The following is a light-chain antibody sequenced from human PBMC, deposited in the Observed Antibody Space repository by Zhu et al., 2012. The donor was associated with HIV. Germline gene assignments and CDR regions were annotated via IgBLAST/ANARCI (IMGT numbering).Light chain of an antibody. Sequence: IVLTQSPATLSLSPGERATLSCRASQTVSRNYLAWYQQKPGQAPRLLIYGASRRVTGIPDRFSGSGSGTDFTLTISRLEPEDFAVYYCQHYVPSPMYTFGPGDQAGDQT. CDR3: QHYVPSPMYT. CDR1: QTVSRNY. J-gene: IGKJ2*01. V-gene: IGKV3-20*01. CDR2: GAS.